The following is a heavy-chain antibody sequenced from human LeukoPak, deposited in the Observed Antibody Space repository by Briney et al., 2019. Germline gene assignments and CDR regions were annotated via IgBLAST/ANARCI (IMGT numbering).Heavy chain of an antibody. CDR2: IYTSGST. D-gene: IGHD6-19*01. Sequence: KASETLSLTCTVSGGSISSSSYYWGWIRQPPGKGLEWIGSIYTSGSTNYNPSLKSRVTMSVDTSKNQFSLKLSSVTAADTAVYYCARDSSGWYYFDYWGQGTLVTVSP. CDR1: GGSISSSSYY. CDR3: ARDSSGWYYFDY. J-gene: IGHJ4*02. V-gene: IGHV4-39*07.